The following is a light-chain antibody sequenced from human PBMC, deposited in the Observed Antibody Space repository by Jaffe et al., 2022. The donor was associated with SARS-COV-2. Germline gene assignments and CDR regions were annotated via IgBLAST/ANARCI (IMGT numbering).Light chain of an antibody. Sequence: DVVMTQSPLSLPVTLGQPASISCRSSQSLVYSDGNTYLSWFQQRTGQSPRRLIYEVSNRDSGVPDRFSGSGSGTDFTLKISRVEADDVGVYYCMQGTHWPLTFGGGTKVEIK. CDR2: EVS. V-gene: IGKV2-30*01. CDR3: MQGTHWPLT. J-gene: IGKJ4*01. CDR1: QSLVYSDGNTY.